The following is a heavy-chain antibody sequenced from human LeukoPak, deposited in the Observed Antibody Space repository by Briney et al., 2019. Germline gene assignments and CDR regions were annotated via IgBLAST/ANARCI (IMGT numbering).Heavy chain of an antibody. CDR2: IFYSGTT. CDR3: ARLDSSGYQTWFKF. CDR1: GGSISSSHYY. V-gene: IGHV4-39*01. Sequence: SETLSLTCAVSGGSISSSHYYWDRIRQPPGKGLEWIGTIFYSGTTYYTPSLKSRVTISVDTSKNQFSLKLSSVTAADTAVYYCARLDSSGYQTWFKFWGQGTLVTVSS. D-gene: IGHD3-22*01. J-gene: IGHJ4*02.